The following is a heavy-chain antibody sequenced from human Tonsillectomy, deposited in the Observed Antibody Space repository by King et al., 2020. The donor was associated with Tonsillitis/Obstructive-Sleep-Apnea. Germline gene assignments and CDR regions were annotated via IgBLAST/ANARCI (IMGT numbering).Heavy chain of an antibody. J-gene: IGHJ6*03. CDR1: GYTFTGYY. V-gene: IGHV1-2*06. CDR3: AREAYSNYFSAYYYYMDV. Sequence: QLVQSGAEVKKPGASVKVSCKASGYTFTGYYMHWVRQAPGQGLEWMGRINPNSGGTNYAQKFQGRVTMTRDTSISTAYMELSRLRSDDTAVYYCAREAYSNYFSAYYYYMDVWGKGTTVTVSS. CDR2: INPNSGGT. D-gene: IGHD4-11*01.